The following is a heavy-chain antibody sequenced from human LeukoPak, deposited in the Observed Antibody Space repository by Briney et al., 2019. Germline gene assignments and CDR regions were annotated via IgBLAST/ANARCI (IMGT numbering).Heavy chain of an antibody. Sequence: GGSLRLSCAASGFTFRNHWMSWVRQAPGKGLELVAYMKEDGSEKWYVDSVKGRFTISRDNAENSLFLQMNSLRVEDTAVYYCARGHYGLDVWGQGTTVTVSS. J-gene: IGHJ6*02. CDR3: ARGHYGLDV. CDR1: GFTFRNHW. V-gene: IGHV3-7*01. CDR2: MKEDGSEK.